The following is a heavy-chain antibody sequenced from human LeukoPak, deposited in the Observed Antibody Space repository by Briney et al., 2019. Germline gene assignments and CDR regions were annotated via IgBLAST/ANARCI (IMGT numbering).Heavy chain of an antibody. CDR3: ARSWSGYAVWFDP. J-gene: IGHJ5*02. D-gene: IGHD3-3*01. V-gene: IGHV4-59*11. CDR1: GGSISSHY. Sequence: SETLSLTCTVSGGSISSHYWSWIRQPPGKGLEWIGYIYYSGSTDYNPSLKSRVTISVDTSKNQFSLKLSSVTAADTAVYYCARSWSGYAVWFDPWGQGTLVTVSS. CDR2: IYYSGST.